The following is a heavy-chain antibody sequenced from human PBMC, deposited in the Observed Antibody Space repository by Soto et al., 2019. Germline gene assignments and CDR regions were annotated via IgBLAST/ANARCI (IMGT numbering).Heavy chain of an antibody. Sequence: GESLKISCKGSGYSFTSYWISWVRQMPGKGLEWMGRIDPSDSYTNYSPSFQGHVTISADKSISTAYLQWSSLKASDTAMYYCASFPYYYDSSGYSFDYWGQGTLVTVSS. V-gene: IGHV5-10-1*01. CDR2: IDPSDSYT. D-gene: IGHD3-22*01. CDR3: ASFPYYYDSSGYSFDY. CDR1: GYSFTSYW. J-gene: IGHJ4*02.